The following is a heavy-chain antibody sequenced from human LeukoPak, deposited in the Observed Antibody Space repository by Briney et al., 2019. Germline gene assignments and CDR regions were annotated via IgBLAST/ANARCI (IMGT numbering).Heavy chain of an antibody. V-gene: IGHV2-26*01. Sequence: ESGPTLVNPTETLTLTCTVSGFSLSNARMGVSWIRQPPGKALEWLAHIFSNDDKSYSTSLESRLTISKDISKSHVVLTMTNMDPVDTATYYCARTQHDFWSGYYRMGFDYWGQGTLVTVSS. D-gene: IGHD3-3*01. CDR2: IFSNDDK. CDR3: ARTQHDFWSGYYRMGFDY. CDR1: GFSLSNARMG. J-gene: IGHJ4*02.